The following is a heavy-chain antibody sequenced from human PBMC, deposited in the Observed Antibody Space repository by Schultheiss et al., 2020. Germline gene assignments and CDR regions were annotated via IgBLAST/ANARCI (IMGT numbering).Heavy chain of an antibody. CDR3: ATDYSSSNTFHI. D-gene: IGHD6-13*01. CDR2: INPNSGGT. CDR1: GYTFNGYY. J-gene: IGHJ3*02. Sequence: ASVKVSCKASGYTFNGYYIHWVRQAPGQGLEWMGRINPNSGGTNYAQKFQGRVTMTRDTSISTAYMELSSLRSDDTAVYYCATDYSSSNTFHIWGQGTMVTVSS. V-gene: IGHV1-2*06.